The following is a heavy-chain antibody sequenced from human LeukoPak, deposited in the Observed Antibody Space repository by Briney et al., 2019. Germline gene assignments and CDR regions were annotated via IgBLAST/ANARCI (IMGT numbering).Heavy chain of an antibody. CDR2: ISSTGNII. J-gene: IGHJ4*02. CDR1: GFTFSSYE. D-gene: IGHD6-19*01. CDR3: ARGRVGSGWYIPFEY. V-gene: IGHV3-48*03. Sequence: GGSLRLSCVASGFTFSSYEMNWVRQAPGRGPEWVSYISSTGNIIYYADSVKGRFTISRDNANNILHLQMNSLGAEDTAIYYCARGRVGSGWYIPFEYWGQGTLVTVSP.